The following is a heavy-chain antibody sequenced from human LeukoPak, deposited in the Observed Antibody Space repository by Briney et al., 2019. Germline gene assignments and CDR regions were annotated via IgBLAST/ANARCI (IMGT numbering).Heavy chain of an antibody. CDR2: IPHSGST. CDR1: GGSISSICLY. CDR3: ARLYPKVLAISELIAD. J-gene: IGHJ4*02. Sequence: PSETLSLTCAVSGGSISSICLYWGWIRQPPGKGLEWIGSIPHSGSTYYNPSLKSRVTILFDSFKNQFSLNVNYVTAADTAVYYCARLYPKVLAISELIADCGEGTLVTVSS. D-gene: IGHD2-21*01. V-gene: IGHV4-39*07.